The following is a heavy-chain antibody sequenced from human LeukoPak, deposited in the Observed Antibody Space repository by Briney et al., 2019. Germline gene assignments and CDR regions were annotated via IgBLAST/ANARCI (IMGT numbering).Heavy chain of an antibody. V-gene: IGHV3-30*18. CDR1: GSTFDDYA. D-gene: IGHD3-16*01. CDR2: ISYDGSNK. CDR3: AKEAHYDYVWGSYKHRSYYFDY. Sequence: GGSLRLSCAASGSTFDDYAMHWVRQAPGKGLEWVAVISYDGSNKYYADSVKGRFTISRDNSKNTLYLQMNSLRAEDTAVYYCAKEAHYDYVWGSYKHRSYYFDYWGQGTLVTVSS. J-gene: IGHJ4*02.